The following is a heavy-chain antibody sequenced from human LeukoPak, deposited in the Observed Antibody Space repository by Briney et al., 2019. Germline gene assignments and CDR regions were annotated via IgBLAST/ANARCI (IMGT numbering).Heavy chain of an antibody. V-gene: IGHV3-15*01. CDR1: GFSFDKAW. Sequence: GGSLRLSCAASGFSFDKAWMSWVRQAPGKGLEWVGHIKSKPDAGTTNYAAPVKGRFTISRDDSKNTLFLQMNSLKTEDTAVYYCVPDVPDPALGYWGQGALVTVSS. CDR3: VPDVPDPALGY. D-gene: IGHD2-15*01. J-gene: IGHJ4*02. CDR2: IKSKPDAGTT.